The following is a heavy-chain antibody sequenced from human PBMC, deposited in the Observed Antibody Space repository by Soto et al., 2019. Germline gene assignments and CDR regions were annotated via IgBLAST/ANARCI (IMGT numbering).Heavy chain of an antibody. Sequence: PXGALIVSCSASGFTLSTYAMNWVRQPPGKGLEWVSSISGSGAYTYYADSVQGRFTISRDNSKNTLNLQMNSLRAEDTAVYYCARDRHPYSTKYYFDYSGQGTLVTVSS. CDR3: ARDRHPYSTKYYFDY. J-gene: IGHJ4*02. V-gene: IGHV3-23*01. CDR1: GFTLSTYA. D-gene: IGHD2-2*01. CDR2: ISGSGAYT.